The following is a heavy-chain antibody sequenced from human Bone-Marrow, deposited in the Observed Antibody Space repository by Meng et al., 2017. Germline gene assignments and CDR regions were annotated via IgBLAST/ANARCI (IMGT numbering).Heavy chain of an antibody. CDR3: ARGSSFRVGATEGSFDY. V-gene: IGHV3-43D*03. CDR1: GFTFDDYA. Sequence: GESLKISCAASGFTFDDYAMHWVRQAPGKGLEWVSLISWDGGSTYYADSVKGRFTISRDNSKNSLYLQMNSLRVDDTAVYYCARGSSFRVGATEGSFDYWGQGTLVTVSS. CDR2: ISWDGGST. J-gene: IGHJ4*02. D-gene: IGHD1-26*01.